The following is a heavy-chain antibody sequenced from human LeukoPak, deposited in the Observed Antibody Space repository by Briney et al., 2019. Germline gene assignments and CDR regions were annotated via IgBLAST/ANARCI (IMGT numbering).Heavy chain of an antibody. CDR2: MNTDSGKT. Sequence: ASLKVSCKAPEYIFTNFDIHWVRQATGQGLEWMGWMNTDSGKTGYAQKFQGRVTMTRNTSTNTAYMEVSSLRSGETAVYYCASDGRGRAFDYWGQGSRVTVSS. CDR1: EYIFTNFD. J-gene: IGHJ4*02. CDR3: ASDGRGRAFDY. V-gene: IGHV1-8*01. D-gene: IGHD3-16*01.